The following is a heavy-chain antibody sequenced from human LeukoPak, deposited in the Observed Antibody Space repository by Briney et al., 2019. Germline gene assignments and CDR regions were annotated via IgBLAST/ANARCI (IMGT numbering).Heavy chain of an antibody. V-gene: IGHV3-23*01. CDR2: ISGIGGST. J-gene: IGHJ4*02. CDR1: GFTFSSYA. Sequence: TGGSLRLSCAASGFTFSSYAMSWVRQAPGKGLEWVSAISGIGGSTYYADSVKGRFTISRDNSKNTLYLQMNSLRAEDTAVYYCAKGGGGRSYDWGYWGQGTLVTVSS. CDR3: AKGGGGRSYDWGY. D-gene: IGHD3-16*01.